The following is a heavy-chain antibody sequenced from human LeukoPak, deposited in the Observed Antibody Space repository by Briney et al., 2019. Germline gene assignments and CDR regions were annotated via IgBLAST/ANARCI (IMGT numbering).Heavy chain of an antibody. CDR3: ARGGYYDSSGYYSPTTYYYYMDV. CDR1: GGSMNDYY. D-gene: IGHD3-22*01. V-gene: IGHV4-59*01. Sequence: PSETLSLTCAVSGGSMNDYYWGCIRQPPGKGLEWIGYISYSGKSNSNPSLKSRVTISVDTSKNQFSLKLSSVTAADTAVYYCARGGYYDSSGYYSPTTYYYYMDVWGKGTTVTVSS. J-gene: IGHJ6*03. CDR2: ISYSGKS.